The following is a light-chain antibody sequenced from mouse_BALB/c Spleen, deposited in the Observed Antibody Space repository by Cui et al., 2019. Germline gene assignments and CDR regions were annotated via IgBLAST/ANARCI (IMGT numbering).Light chain of an antibody. J-gene: IGKJ2*01. CDR3: QNDHSYPYT. CDR1: QSLLNSGNQKNY. Sequence: DIVMTQSPFSLSVSAGAKVTMCCKPSQSLLNSGNQKNYLAWYQQKPGQPPKLLIYGASTRESGVPDRFTGSGSGTDFTLTISSVQAEDLAVYYCQNDHSYPYTFGGGTKLEIK. CDR2: GAS. V-gene: IGKV8-28*01.